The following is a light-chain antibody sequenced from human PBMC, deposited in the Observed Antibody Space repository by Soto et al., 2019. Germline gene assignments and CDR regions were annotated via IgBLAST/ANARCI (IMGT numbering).Light chain of an antibody. CDR3: QQYETFSGT. V-gene: IGKV1-5*01. Sequence: DIQMTHSPSTLSASVGDIVTITCRASQSISSWLAWYQQKPGEAPKLLIYDASALPRGVPSRFSGSGSGTKFTLTIASLQPDDFATYYCQQYETFSGTLGPGTKVDIK. CDR1: QSISSW. J-gene: IGKJ1*01. CDR2: DAS.